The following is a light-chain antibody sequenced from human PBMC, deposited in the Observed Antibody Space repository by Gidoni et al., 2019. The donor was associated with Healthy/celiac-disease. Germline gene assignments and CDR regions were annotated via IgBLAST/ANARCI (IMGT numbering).Light chain of an antibody. V-gene: IGKV3-11*01. CDR1: QSVSSY. CDR3: QQRSNWPPAVT. CDR2: DAS. J-gene: IGKJ4*01. Sequence: EIVLTQSPATLSLSPGERATLSCRASQSVSSYLAWYQQKPGQAPRLHIYDASNRATGIPARFSGSGSGTDFTLTISSLEPEDFAVYYCQQRSNWPPAVTFXGXTKVEIK.